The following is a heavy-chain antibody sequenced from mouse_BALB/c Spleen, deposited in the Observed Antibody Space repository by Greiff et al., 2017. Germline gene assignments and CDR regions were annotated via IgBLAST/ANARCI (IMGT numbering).Heavy chain of an antibody. CDR1: GFTFSSYG. V-gene: IGHV5-6-3*01. CDR3: ARDPVVDAMDY. Sequence: EVKLVESGGGLVQPGGSLKLSCAASGFTFSSYGMSWVRQTPDKRLELVATINSNGGSTYYPDSVKGRFTISRDNAKNTLYLQMSSLKSEDTAMYYCARDPVVDAMDYWGQGTSVTVSS. D-gene: IGHD1-1*01. CDR2: INSNGGST. J-gene: IGHJ4*01.